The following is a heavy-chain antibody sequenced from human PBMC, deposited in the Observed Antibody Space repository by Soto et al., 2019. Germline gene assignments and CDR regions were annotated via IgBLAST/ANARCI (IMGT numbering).Heavy chain of an antibody. CDR1: GGSISTGGYY. Sequence: SEILSLTCTVSGGSISTGGYYWSWNRHHPVKGLEWIGYIYYSGGTYYNPSLKSRVTISVDTSKNQFSLKLSSVTAADTAVYYCARDHRITMVRGSYYYGMDVWGQGTTVTAYS. CDR3: ARDHRITMVRGSYYYGMDV. CDR2: IYYSGGT. V-gene: IGHV4-31*03. J-gene: IGHJ6*02. D-gene: IGHD3-10*01.